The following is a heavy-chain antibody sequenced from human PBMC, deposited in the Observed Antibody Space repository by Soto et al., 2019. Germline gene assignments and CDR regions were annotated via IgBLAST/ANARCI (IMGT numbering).Heavy chain of an antibody. CDR1: EFTFTNAW. D-gene: IGHD3-16*02. CDR3: TSLYYGH. Sequence: GGSLRLSCAASEFTFTNAWMSWVRQAPGKGLEWVGRIKRKTDGGTTDYAAPVKGRFTISRDESQNTLYLQMNSLKTEDTAVYYCTSLYYGHWGQGTLVTVSS. CDR2: IKRKTDGGTT. V-gene: IGHV3-15*01. J-gene: IGHJ4*02.